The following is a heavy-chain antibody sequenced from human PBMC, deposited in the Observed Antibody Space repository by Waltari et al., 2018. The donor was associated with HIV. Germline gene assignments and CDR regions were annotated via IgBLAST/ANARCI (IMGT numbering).Heavy chain of an antibody. V-gene: IGHV3-13*01. CDR1: GFSVNRYD. CDR3: ARDYGGHGLDV. Sequence: EVQVVESGGGLVQPGGSLRLSCVASGFSVNRYDIHWVRQVEGKGLEWVSFIGIRGDTYYLDSVKGRFTISRDNARNSLYLQMNSLRVGDTGIYYCARDYGGHGLDVWGQGTTVTVSS. J-gene: IGHJ6*02. CDR2: IGIRGDT. D-gene: IGHD3-16*01.